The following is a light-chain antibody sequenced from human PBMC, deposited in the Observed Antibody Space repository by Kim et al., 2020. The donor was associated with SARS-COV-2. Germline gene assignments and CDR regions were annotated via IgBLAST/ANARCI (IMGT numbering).Light chain of an antibody. V-gene: IGLV1-44*01. CDR3: SSWDVILRGWL. Sequence: GQRVTISCSGSRSNVGTDDVAWYQQLPGTAPRLLIYSNNQRPSGVPDRFSGSTSGTSASLIISGLQSDDEADYYCSSWDVILRGWLFGGGTQLTVL. CDR2: SNN. CDR1: RSNVGTDD. J-gene: IGLJ3*02.